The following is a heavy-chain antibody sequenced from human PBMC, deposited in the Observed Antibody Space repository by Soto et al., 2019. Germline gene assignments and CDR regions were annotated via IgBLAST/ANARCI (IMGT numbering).Heavy chain of an antibody. J-gene: IGHJ4*02. D-gene: IGHD5-12*01. Sequence: EVQLVESGGGLVQPGGSLRLSCAASGFTFSSYSMNWVRQAPGQGLEWVSYISSSSSTIYYADSVKGRLTISRDNAKNTLYLQMTSLRDEDTAVYYCERYSGYVEWGQGTLVTVSS. V-gene: IGHV3-48*02. CDR1: GFTFSSYS. CDR3: ERYSGYVE. CDR2: ISSSSSTI.